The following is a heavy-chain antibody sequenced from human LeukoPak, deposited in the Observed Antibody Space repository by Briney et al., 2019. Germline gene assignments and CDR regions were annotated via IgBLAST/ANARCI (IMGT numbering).Heavy chain of an antibody. CDR3: ACSNYYDSSGYTTYFDY. CDR1: GGSFSGYY. D-gene: IGHD3-22*01. Sequence: SETLSLTCAVYGGSFSGYYWSWIRQPPGKGLEWIGEINHSGSTNYNPSLKSRVTISVDTSKNRFSLKLSSVTAADTAVYYCACSNYYDSSGYTTYFDYWGQGTLVTVSS. J-gene: IGHJ4*02. V-gene: IGHV4-34*01. CDR2: INHSGST.